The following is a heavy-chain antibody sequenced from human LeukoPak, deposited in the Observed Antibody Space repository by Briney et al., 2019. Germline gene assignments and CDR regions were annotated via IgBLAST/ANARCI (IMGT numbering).Heavy chain of an antibody. CDR3: VRDETLWTLDW. CDR2: INERGTDS. V-gene: IGHV3-74*03. Sequence: PGGSLRLSCAASGFTFSGSAMHWVRQPPGMGLVWVSRINERGTDSMYAESVKGRFTISRDNAKNTVYLQMNSLRAEDTAVYYCVRDETLWTLDWWGQGTLVSVSS. CDR1: GFTFSGSA. J-gene: IGHJ4*02. D-gene: IGHD1-1*01.